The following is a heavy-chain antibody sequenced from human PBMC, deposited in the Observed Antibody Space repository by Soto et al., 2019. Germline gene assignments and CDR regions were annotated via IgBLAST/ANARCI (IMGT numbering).Heavy chain of an antibody. CDR3: AKGGIAVPGWYY. CDR1: GFTFSSYA. D-gene: IGHD6-19*01. V-gene: IGHV3-23*01. CDR2: ISGSGGST. Sequence: GGSLRLSCAASGFTFSSYAMSWVRQAPEKGLEWVSTISGSGGSTYYADSVKGRFTISRDNSKSTLYLQVSSLRAEDTAVYYCAKGGIAVPGWYYWGQGTLVTVSS. J-gene: IGHJ4*02.